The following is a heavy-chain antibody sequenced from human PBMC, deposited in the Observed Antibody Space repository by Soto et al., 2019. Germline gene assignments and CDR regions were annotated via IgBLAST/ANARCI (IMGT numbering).Heavy chain of an antibody. CDR3: AKVAAAGTSYYYYGMDV. Sequence: PGGSLRLSCAASGFTFSSYAMSWVRQAPGKGLEWVSAISGSGGSTYYADSVKGRFTISRDNSKNTLYLQMNSLRAEDTAVYYCAKVAAAGTSYYYYGMDVWGQGTTVTVSS. CDR2: ISGSGGST. J-gene: IGHJ6*02. D-gene: IGHD6-13*01. CDR1: GFTFSSYA. V-gene: IGHV3-23*01.